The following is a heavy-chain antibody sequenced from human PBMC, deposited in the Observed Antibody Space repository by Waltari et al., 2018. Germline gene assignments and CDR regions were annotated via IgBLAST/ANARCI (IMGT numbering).Heavy chain of an antibody. Sequence: EVQLVESGGGLVQPGGSLRLSCAASGFTVSNKYMTWVRQAPGKGLESVSVIYSDGRTYDAESVKGRFTISRDNSKNTLYLQMNSLRAEDTAVYFCAGRDNGFDFFDYWGQGTLVTVSS. V-gene: IGHV3-66*02. D-gene: IGHD5-12*01. CDR3: AGRDNGFDFFDY. CDR1: GFTVSNKY. J-gene: IGHJ4*02. CDR2: IYSDGRT.